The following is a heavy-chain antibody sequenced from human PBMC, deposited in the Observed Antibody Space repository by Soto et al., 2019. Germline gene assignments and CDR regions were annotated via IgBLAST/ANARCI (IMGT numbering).Heavy chain of an antibody. CDR1: GYTFTSYG. V-gene: IGHV1-18*01. CDR2: ISAYNGNT. J-gene: IGHJ6*02. D-gene: IGHD6-19*01. CDR3: ARGDSGWYSLWSLATDV. Sequence: GASVKVSCKASGYTFTSYGISWVRQAPGQGLEWMGWISAYNGNTNYAQKLQGRVTMTTDTSTSTAYMELRSLRSDDTAVYYCARGDSGWYSLWSLATDVWGQGTTVTVSS.